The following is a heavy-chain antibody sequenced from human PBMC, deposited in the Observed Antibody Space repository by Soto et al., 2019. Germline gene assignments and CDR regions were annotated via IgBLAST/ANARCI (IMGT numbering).Heavy chain of an antibody. D-gene: IGHD3-10*01. CDR2: INPNSGNI. Sequence: QVQLVQSGAEVMKPGASVKVSCKASGNTFTSYDINWVRQATGHGLEWMGWINPNSGNIGYAQKFQGRVTMTRDTAIRTAYMDVRRLRSDDTAVYYCARGRASGSYYLLDYWGQGTLVTVSS. V-gene: IGHV1-8*01. J-gene: IGHJ4*02. CDR3: ARGRASGSYYLLDY. CDR1: GNTFTSYD.